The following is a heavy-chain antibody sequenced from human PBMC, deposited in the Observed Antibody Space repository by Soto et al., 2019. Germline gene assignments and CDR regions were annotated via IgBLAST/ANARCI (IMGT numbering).Heavy chain of an antibody. CDR2: INPNSGGA. CDR3: ATVWSGYYGGVGDYYYGMDV. D-gene: IGHD3-3*01. J-gene: IGHJ6*02. V-gene: IGHV1-2*02. Sequence: ASVKVSCKASGYTFTGYYMHWVRQAPGQGLEWMGGINPNSGGANYAQKFQGRVTITADESTSTAYMELSSLRSEDTAVYYCATVWSGYYGGVGDYYYGMDVWGQGTTVTVSS. CDR1: GYTFTGYY.